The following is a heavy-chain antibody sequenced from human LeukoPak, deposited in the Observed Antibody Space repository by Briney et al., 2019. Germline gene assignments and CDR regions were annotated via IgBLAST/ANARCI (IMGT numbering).Heavy chain of an antibody. D-gene: IGHD3-10*02. V-gene: IGHV3-48*03. CDR3: AELGITMIGGV. CDR1: GFTFSSYE. Sequence: GGSQRLSCAASGFTFSSYEMNWVRQAPGKGLEWVSYISSSGSTIYYADSVKGRFTISRDNAKNSLYLQMNSLRAEDTAVYYCAELGITMIGGVWGKGTTVTISS. J-gene: IGHJ6*04. CDR2: ISSSGSTI.